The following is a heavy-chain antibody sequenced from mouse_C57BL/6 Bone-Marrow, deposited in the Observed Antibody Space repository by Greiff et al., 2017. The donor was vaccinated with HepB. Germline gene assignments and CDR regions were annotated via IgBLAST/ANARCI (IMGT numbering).Heavy chain of an antibody. CDR2: ISSGGDYI. V-gene: IGHV5-9-1*02. J-gene: IGHJ4*01. CDR3: TRGGGYYEMDY. CDR1: GFTFSSYA. Sequence: EVNVVESGEGLVKPGGSLKLSCAASGFTFSSYAMSWVRQTPEKRLEWVAYISSGGDYIYYADTVKGRFTISRDNARNTLYLQMSSLKSEDTAMYYCTRGGGYYEMDYWGQGTSVTVSS.